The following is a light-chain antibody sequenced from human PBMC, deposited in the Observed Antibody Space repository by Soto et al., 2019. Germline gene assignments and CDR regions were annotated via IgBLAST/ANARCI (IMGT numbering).Light chain of an antibody. Sequence: EIVLTQAPATLSLSPGERATLSCRASRSVSSYLAWYQQKPGQAPRLLIYGASNRATGIPARFSGSGSGTEFTLTISSLQSVDFAVYSCQQYNNWPWTFGQGTKVDI. J-gene: IGKJ1*01. V-gene: IGKV3-15*01. CDR3: QQYNNWPWT. CDR2: GAS. CDR1: RSVSSY.